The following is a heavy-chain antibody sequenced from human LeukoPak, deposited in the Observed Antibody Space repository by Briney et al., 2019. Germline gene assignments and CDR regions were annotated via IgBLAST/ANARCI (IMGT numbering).Heavy chain of an antibody. V-gene: IGHV4-61*02. D-gene: IGHD6-19*01. CDR2: TYTNGWT. CDR1: GGSINSDLYY. CDR3: ARGSGWNSFDP. J-gene: IGHJ5*02. Sequence: SETLSLTCTISGGSINSDLYYWAWIRQPAGKRLEWIGRTYTNGWTDYNPSLKSRVTISVDTSKNQFSLKLSFVTAADTAFYYCARGSGWNSFDPWGQGTLVTVSS.